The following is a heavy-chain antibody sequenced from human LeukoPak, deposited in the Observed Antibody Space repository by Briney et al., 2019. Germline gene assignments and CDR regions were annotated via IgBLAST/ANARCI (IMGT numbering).Heavy chain of an antibody. CDR1: GYSISSGYY. Sequence: SETLSLTCTVSGYSISSGYYWGWIRQPPGKGLEWIGSIYHSGSTYYNPSLKSRVTISVDTSKNQFSLKLSSVTAADTAVYYCARDRRDHWGNYYFDYWGQGTLVTVSS. V-gene: IGHV4-38-2*02. CDR2: IYHSGST. D-gene: IGHD7-27*01. CDR3: ARDRRDHWGNYYFDY. J-gene: IGHJ4*02.